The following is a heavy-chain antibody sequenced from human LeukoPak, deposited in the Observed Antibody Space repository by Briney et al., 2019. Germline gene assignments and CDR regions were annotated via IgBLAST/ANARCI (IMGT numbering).Heavy chain of an antibody. V-gene: IGHV4-61*02. D-gene: IGHD6-25*01. CDR3: ASSAYTGSNYFDP. CDR1: GGSISSGSYY. Sequence: SQTLSLNCTVSGGSISSGSYYWSWIRQPAGKGLEWVGRVHTSGSTNYNPSLKSRVTISLDTSKNQFSLEPRSVTAADTAVYYCASSAYTGSNYFDPWGQGTLVTVSS. J-gene: IGHJ5*02. CDR2: VHTSGST.